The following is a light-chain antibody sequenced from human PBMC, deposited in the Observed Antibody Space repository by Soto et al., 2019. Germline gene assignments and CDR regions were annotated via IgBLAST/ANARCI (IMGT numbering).Light chain of an antibody. CDR2: GAS. CDR3: QQYNNWPPLT. Sequence: EIVMTQSPATLSVSPGERATLSCRASQSVSSNLAWYQQKPGQAPRLLIYGASTRATGIPARFSGSGSGTEFTLTISSLQSEDFAVYYCQQYNNWPPLTLGGGTKVDLK. J-gene: IGKJ4*01. V-gene: IGKV3-15*01. CDR1: QSVSSN.